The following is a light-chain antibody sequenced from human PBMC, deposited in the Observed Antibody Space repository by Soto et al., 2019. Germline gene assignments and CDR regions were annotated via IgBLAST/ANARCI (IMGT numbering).Light chain of an antibody. CDR3: QQLSSYPWT. V-gene: IGKV1-9*01. CDR1: QDMFSY. Sequence: DIQLTQSPSSLSASVGDRVTITCRASQDMFSYLAWYQQKPGKPLKLLIYVTSTVQSGVPSRFSGKGYGTDFTLNIRSLPPEYFATYYCQQLSSYPWTFGQGTKVGIK. CDR2: VTS. J-gene: IGKJ1*01.